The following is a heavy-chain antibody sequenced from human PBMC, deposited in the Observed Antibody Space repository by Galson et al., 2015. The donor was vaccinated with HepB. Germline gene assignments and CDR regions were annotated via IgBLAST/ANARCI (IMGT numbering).Heavy chain of an antibody. CDR2: MYHSGST. Sequence: SETLSLTCTVSGGSISSSSNYWGWIRQPPGKGLEWIGSMYHSGSTYYNPSLKSRVTLSIDTSKNQFSLRLTSVTAADTAVYYCARPRSPLYGGYTDYWGQGTLVTVSS. CDR3: ARPRSPLYGGYTDY. V-gene: IGHV4-39*01. D-gene: IGHD5-12*01. CDR1: GGSISSSSNY. J-gene: IGHJ4*02.